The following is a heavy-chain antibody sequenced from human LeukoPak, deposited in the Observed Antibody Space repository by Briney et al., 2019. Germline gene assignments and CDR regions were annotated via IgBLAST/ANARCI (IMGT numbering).Heavy chain of an antibody. CDR1: GYTFTSYY. V-gene: IGHV1-46*01. J-gene: IGHJ1*01. D-gene: IGHD6-13*01. Sequence: ASVTVSFKASGYTFTSYYMHWVRQAPGQGLEWMGIINPSGGSTSYAQKFQGRVTMTRDTSTSTVYMELSSLRSEDTAVYYCARAVEAAAGAEYFQHWGQVTMVTVSS. CDR3: ARAVEAAAGAEYFQH. CDR2: INPSGGST.